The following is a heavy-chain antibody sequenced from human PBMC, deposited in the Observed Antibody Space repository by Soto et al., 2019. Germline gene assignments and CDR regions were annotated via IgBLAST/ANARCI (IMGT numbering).Heavy chain of an antibody. J-gene: IGHJ6*02. V-gene: IGHV4-34*01. D-gene: IGHD6-19*01. CDR1: GGSFSGYY. Sequence: SETLSLTCAVYGGSFSGYYWSWIRQPPGKGLEWIGEINHSGSTNYNPSLKSRVTISVDTSKNQFSLKLSSVTAADTAVYYCAIGSGWDPDDHGMDVWGQGTTVTVSS. CDR3: AIGSGWDPDDHGMDV. CDR2: INHSGST.